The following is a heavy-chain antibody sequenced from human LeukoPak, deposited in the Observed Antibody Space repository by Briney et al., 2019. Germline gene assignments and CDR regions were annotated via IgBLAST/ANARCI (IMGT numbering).Heavy chain of an antibody. CDR3: ARAGGDYAPCFDN. CDR1: GFTFSRHW. CDR2: IKQDGSEK. Sequence: GASLRLSCPASGFTFSRHWMSWVRQAPGKGLEWVANIKQDGSEKYYVDAVKGRYTISRDNAKNSLYLQMNSLRVEDTAVYYCARAGGDYAPCFDNWGQGTLVTASS. D-gene: IGHD4-17*01. V-gene: IGHV3-7*04. J-gene: IGHJ4*02.